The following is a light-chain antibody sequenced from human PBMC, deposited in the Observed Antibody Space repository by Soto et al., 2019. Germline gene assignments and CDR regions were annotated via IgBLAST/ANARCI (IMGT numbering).Light chain of an antibody. CDR3: SSYTTSNTRQIV. J-gene: IGLJ1*01. V-gene: IGLV2-14*03. CDR1: SSDGGGYNY. Sequence: QSALTQPASVSGSPGQSITISCTGISSDGGGYNYVSWYQHHPGKAPKLMIYDVSNRPSGVSIRFSGSKSDNTASLTISGLQPEDEADYHCSSYTTSNTRQIVFGTGTKLTVL. CDR2: DVS.